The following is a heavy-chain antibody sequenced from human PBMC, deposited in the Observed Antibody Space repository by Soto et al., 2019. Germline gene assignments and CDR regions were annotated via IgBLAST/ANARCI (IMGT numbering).Heavy chain of an antibody. V-gene: IGHV4-38-2*02. J-gene: IGHJ5*02. CDR3: ARDTNSLDL. D-gene: IGHD2-8*01. CDR1: SYSISSGFF. Sequence: SETLSLTCVVSSYSISSGFFWAWIRQPPGKGLEWVGSIYQTGDTHYNPSLRSQVSMSVDTSKNHFSLRLTYLTAADTAVYFCARDTNSLDLWGQGILVTVSS. CDR2: IYQTGDT.